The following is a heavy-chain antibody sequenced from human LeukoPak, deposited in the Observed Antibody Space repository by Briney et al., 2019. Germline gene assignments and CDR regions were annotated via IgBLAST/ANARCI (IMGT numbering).Heavy chain of an antibody. D-gene: IGHD3-22*01. J-gene: IGHJ4*02. CDR2: ISGSGGST. CDR1: GFTFSSYA. V-gene: IGHV3-23*01. Sequence: GGSLRLSCAASGFTFSSYAMSWVRQAPGKGLEWVSAISGSGGSTYYADSVKGRFTISRDNSKNTLYLQMNSLRAEDTAVYYCAKEHYYDSSGYPVYFDYWGQGTLVTVSS. CDR3: AKEHYYDSSGYPVYFDY.